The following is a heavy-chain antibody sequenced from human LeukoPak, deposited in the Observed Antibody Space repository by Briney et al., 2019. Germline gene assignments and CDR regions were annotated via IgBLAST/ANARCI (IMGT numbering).Heavy chain of an antibody. V-gene: IGHV3-48*04. Sequence: AESLTLSCTVSGPTLSSNSMSWVRQPPGKGLEWVSYIISSGSTIYYTDSMKGRFTISRENAKDSLYLQMNSLRAEDTAVYYCAELGITMIWGVWGKGTTVSISS. CDR1: GPTLSSNS. CDR3: AELGITMIWGV. CDR2: IISSGSTI. J-gene: IGHJ6*04. D-gene: IGHD3-22*01.